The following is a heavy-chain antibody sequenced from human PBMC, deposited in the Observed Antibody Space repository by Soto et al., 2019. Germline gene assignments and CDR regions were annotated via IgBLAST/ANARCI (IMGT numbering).Heavy chain of an antibody. J-gene: IGHJ6*02. CDR1: GVSISSYY. CDR2: IYYSGST. D-gene: IGHD3-9*01. Sequence: PSETLSLTCTVSGVSISSYYWSWIRQPPGKGLEWIGYIYYSGSTNYNPSLKSRVTISVDTSKNQFSLKLSSVTAADTAVYYCARLRDYAILTARYYYSGMDVRGQGTTVTVSS. CDR3: ARLRDYAILTARYYYSGMDV. V-gene: IGHV4-59*08.